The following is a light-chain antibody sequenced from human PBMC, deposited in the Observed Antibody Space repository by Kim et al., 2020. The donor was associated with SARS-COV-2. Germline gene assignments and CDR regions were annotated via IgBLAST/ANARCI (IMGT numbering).Light chain of an antibody. Sequence: IQMTQSPSSLSASVGDRVTITCQASQDISYHLSWYQQKPGKAPQLLIYDASNLETGVPSRFSGSGDGTDYTFTISSLHPEDIATYYCQQYDNYPLTFGPGTKVDIK. V-gene: IGKV1-33*01. CDR1: QDISYH. CDR3: QQYDNYPLT. J-gene: IGKJ3*01. CDR2: DAS.